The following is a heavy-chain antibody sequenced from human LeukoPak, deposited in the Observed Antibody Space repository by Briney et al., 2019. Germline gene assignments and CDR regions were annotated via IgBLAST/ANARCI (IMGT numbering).Heavy chain of an antibody. CDR2: IYYSGST. V-gene: IGHV4-31*03. J-gene: IGHJ4*02. Sequence: SETLSLTCTVSGGSISSGGYYWSWIRQHPGKGLEWIGYIYYSGSTYYNPSLKSRVTISVDTSKNQVSLKLSSVTAADTAVYYCARHGGGYYYDSSGYYWGQGTLVTVSS. D-gene: IGHD3-22*01. CDR1: GGSISSGGYY. CDR3: ARHGGGYYYDSSGYY.